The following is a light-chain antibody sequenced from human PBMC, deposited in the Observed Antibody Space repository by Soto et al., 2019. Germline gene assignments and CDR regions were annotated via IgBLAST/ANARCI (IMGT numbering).Light chain of an antibody. CDR2: GSS. V-gene: IGKV3-20*01. CDR3: QQYGSSPPYT. CDR1: QSVSNNY. J-gene: IGKJ2*01. Sequence: EVILTQSPGTLSLSPGDRATLSCRASQSVSNNYLAWYQQKPGQAPRLLIFGSSDRATGIPDRFSGSGSGTDFTLTISRLEPEDFAVYYCQQYGSSPPYTFGQGTKLESK.